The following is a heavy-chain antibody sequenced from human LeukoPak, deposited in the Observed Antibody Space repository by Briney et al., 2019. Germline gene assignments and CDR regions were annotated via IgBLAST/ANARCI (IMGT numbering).Heavy chain of an antibody. V-gene: IGHV1-8*01. CDR1: GYTFTSYD. CDR3: ARDGYYYGSGSYYNGYYYYYMDV. D-gene: IGHD3-10*01. CDR2: MNPNSGNT. Sequence: ASVKVSCKASGYTFTSYDINWVRQATGQGLEWMGWMNPNSGNTGYAQKFQGRVTMTRNTSISTAYMELSSLRSEDTAVYYCARDGYYYGSGSYYNGYYYYYMDVWGKGTTVTVSS. J-gene: IGHJ6*03.